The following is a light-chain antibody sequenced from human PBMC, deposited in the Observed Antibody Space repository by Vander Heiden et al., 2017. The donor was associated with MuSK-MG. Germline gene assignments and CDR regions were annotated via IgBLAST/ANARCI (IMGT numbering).Light chain of an antibody. V-gene: IGLV3-25*03. CDR2: KDS. J-gene: IGLJ2*01. CDR3: QSADSSGTYVV. CDR1: ALPKQY. Sequence: SYELSQPPSVSVPPGQTARITCPGDALPKQYAYWYQQKPGQAPVLVIYKDSERPSGSPERFSGSSSGNTVTLTISGVQAEDEADYYCQSADSSGTYVVFGGGTKLTVL.